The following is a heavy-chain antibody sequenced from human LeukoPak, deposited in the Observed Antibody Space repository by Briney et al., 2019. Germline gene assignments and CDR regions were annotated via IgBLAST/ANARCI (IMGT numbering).Heavy chain of an antibody. CDR1: GGTFSTSS. CDR3: AKDREMATGGFDI. J-gene: IGHJ3*02. Sequence: SVKVSCKASGGTFSTSSISWVRQAPGQGLEWMGRVIHVLGVVNYAQKFQGRVTVTADISTSTAYMELNSLRYEDTAVYYCAKDREMATGGFDIWGQGTMVTVYS. CDR2: VIHVLGVV. D-gene: IGHD5-24*01. V-gene: IGHV1-69*04.